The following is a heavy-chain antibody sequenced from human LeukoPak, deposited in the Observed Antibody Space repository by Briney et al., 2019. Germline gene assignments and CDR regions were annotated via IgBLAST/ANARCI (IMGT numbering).Heavy chain of an antibody. D-gene: IGHD3-3*01. J-gene: IGHJ4*02. CDR1: GFTFSAHY. CDR3: AKAFCSEKQCTLGS. Sequence: PGGSLRLSCAASGFTFSAHYMDWVRQAPGKGLEWVGRIREKVNSYTTVYAASVKGRFTISRDDSTNSVFLQMNSPKTEDTAEYYCAKAFCSEKQCTLGSWGQGTLVSVSS. CDR2: IREKVNSYTT. V-gene: IGHV3-72*01.